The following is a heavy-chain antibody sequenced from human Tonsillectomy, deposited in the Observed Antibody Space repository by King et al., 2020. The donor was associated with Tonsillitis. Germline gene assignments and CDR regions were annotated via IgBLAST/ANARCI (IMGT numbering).Heavy chain of an antibody. CDR2: ISYDGSNK. D-gene: IGHD3-22*01. Sequence: VQLVVSGGGVVQPGRSLRLSCAASGFTFSTYGIHWVRQAPGKGLEWVALISYDGSNKYYADPVRGRFTISRDTSKNTVYLQMNSLRAEDTAVYYCARAYYYDTSRTPDYWGQGTLITVSS. J-gene: IGHJ4*02. CDR1: GFTFSTYG. CDR3: ARAYYYDTSRTPDY. V-gene: IGHV3-33*05.